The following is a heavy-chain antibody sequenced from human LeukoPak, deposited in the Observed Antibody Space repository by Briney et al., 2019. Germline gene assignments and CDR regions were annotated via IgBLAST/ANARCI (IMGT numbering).Heavy chain of an antibody. V-gene: IGHV3-7*03. J-gene: IGHJ4*02. CDR3: ATSRTSDY. Sequence: GGSLRLSCAASGFTFSSYWMSWVRQAPGKGLEWVAIIKQDGSEKYYVDSVKGRFTISRDNAEKSLYLQMGSLRAEDTAVYYCATSRTSDYWGLGTLVTVSS. CDR1: GFTFSSYW. CDR2: IKQDGSEK. D-gene: IGHD1-14*01.